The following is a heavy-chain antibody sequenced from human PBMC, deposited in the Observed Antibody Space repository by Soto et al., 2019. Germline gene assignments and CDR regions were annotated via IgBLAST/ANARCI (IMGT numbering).Heavy chain of an antibody. CDR3: AREEHLSPYDYYYYGMVV. D-gene: IGHD1-1*01. CDR2: IYYSGST. J-gene: IGHJ6*02. V-gene: IGHV4-30-4*01. Sequence: QVQLQESGPGLVKPSQTLSLTCTVSGGSISSGDYYWSWIRQPPGKGLEWIGYIYYSGSTYYNPSLKSRVTISVDTSKNQFSLKLSSVTAADTAVYYCAREEHLSPYDYYYYGMVVWGQGTTVTVSS. CDR1: GGSISSGDYY.